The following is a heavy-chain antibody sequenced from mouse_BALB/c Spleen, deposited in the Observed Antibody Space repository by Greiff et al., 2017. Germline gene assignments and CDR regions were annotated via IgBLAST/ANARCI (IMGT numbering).Heavy chain of an antibody. V-gene: IGHV3-6*02. Sequence: EVKLQESGPGLVKPSQSLSLTCSVTGYSITSGYYWNWIRQFPGNKLEWMGYISYDGSNNYNPSLKNRISITRDTSKNQFFLKLNSVTTEDTATYYCAGYDYDWCAYRGQGTLVTVSA. J-gene: IGHJ3*01. D-gene: IGHD2-4*01. CDR2: ISYDGSN. CDR3: AGYDYDWCAY. CDR1: GYSITSGYY.